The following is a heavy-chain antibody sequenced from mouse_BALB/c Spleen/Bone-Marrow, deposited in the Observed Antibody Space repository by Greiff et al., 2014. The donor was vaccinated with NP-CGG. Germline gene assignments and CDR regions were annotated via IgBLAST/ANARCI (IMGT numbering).Heavy chain of an antibody. CDR2: IWAGGST. D-gene: IGHD6-1*01. CDR1: GFSLTSYG. CDR3: ARERQPLEGATDY. V-gene: IGHV2-9*02. J-gene: IGHJ4*01. Sequence: QVQLKESGPDLVAPSQSLSITCTVSGFSLTSYGVHWVRQPPGKGLEWLGVIWAGGSTNYNSALMSRLSISKDNSKSQVFLKMNSLQTDDTAMYYCARERQPLEGATDYWGQGTSVTVSS.